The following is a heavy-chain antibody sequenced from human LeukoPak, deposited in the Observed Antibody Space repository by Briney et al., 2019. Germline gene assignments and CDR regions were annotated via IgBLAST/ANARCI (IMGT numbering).Heavy chain of an antibody. D-gene: IGHD5-24*01. CDR2: IYYSGST. CDR3: ARGGGYNRVDY. Sequence: SETLSLTCTVSGGSISSGSYYWSWIRQPPGKGLEWIGYIYYSGSTNYNPSLKSRVTISVDTSKNQFSLKLSSVTAADTAVYYCARGGGYNRVDYWGQGTLVTVSS. CDR1: GGSISSGSYY. J-gene: IGHJ4*02. V-gene: IGHV4-61*01.